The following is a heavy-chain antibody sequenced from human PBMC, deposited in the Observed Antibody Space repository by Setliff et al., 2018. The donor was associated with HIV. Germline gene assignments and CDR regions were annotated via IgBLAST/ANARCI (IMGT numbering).Heavy chain of an antibody. V-gene: IGHV4-4*09. CDR1: GVSIGNFY. D-gene: IGHD5-18*01. CDR2: IFFTGTT. Sequence: SETLSLTCTVSGVSIGNFYWSWVRQSPGRGLEWIGFIFFTGTTNYNPSLKSRVTISVDTSKNQFSLKLSSVTAADTAVYYCRGVDTAMVRFFDYWGQGTLVTVSS. CDR3: RGVDTAMVRFFDY. J-gene: IGHJ4*02.